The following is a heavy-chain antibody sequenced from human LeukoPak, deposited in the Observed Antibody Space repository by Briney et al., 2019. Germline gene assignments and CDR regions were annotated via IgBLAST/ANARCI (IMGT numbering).Heavy chain of an antibody. J-gene: IGHJ4*02. V-gene: IGHV1-2*02. CDR3: AGDSGERGSGSYLIAY. CDR1: GVTFSSYA. D-gene: IGHD3-10*01. CDR2: INSNSGGP. Sequence: GASVKVSCNASGVTFSSYATSWVGQAPGQGLEWMGWINSNSGGPNYAQKFQCRVSMTRDTSISTAYMELSRLRSDDTAVYYCAGDSGERGSGSYLIAYWGQGTLVTVSS.